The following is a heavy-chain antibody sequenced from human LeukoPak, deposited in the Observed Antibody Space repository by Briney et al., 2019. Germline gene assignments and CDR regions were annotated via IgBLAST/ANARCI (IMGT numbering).Heavy chain of an antibody. J-gene: IGHJ4*02. Sequence: PSETLSLTCTVSGGSISSYYWSWIRQPPGKGLEWIGYIYYSGSTYYNPSLKSRVTISVDTSKNQFSLKLSSVTAADTAVYYCARGGVRYYYDSSGYHFDYWGQGTLVTVSS. V-gene: IGHV4-59*12. CDR1: GGSISSYY. CDR2: IYYSGST. D-gene: IGHD3-22*01. CDR3: ARGGVRYYYDSSGYHFDY.